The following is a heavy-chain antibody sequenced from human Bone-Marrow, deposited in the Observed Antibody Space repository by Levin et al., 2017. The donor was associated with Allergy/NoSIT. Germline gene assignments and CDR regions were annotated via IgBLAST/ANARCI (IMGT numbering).Heavy chain of an antibody. Sequence: SETLSLTCDVSGGSISSGSYSWTWIRQPPGKGLEWVGSISQSGTTDYNPSLKSRVTISIDRSKNQFSLRVTAVTAADTDVYYGAVAGMRYDVLTGFRYDGIHIWSRGTVVAVSS. CDR2: ISQSGTT. J-gene: IGHJ3*02. CDR3: AVAGMRYDVLTGFRYDGIHI. D-gene: IGHD3-9*01. V-gene: IGHV4-30-2*01. CDR1: GGSISSGSYS.